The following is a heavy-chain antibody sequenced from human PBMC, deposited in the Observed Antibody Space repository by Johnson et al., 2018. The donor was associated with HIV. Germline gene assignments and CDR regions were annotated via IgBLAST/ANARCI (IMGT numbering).Heavy chain of an antibody. CDR3: AKDARTRWELEPDAFDI. Sequence: VQLVESGGGLVQPGGSLRLSCAASGFTVSSNYMTWVRQAPGKGLEWVSILYSGGSTYYADSVKGRFTISRDNSKKTLYLQMNSLRAEDTAVYYCAKDARTRWELEPDAFDIWGQGTMVTVSS. CDR1: GFTVSSNY. D-gene: IGHD1-26*01. CDR2: LYSGGST. J-gene: IGHJ3*02. V-gene: IGHV3-66*01.